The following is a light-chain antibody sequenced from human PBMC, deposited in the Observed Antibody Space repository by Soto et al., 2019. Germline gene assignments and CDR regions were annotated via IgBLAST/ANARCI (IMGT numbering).Light chain of an antibody. V-gene: IGKV1-5*03. CDR3: QQDYIYPRM. J-gene: IGKJ1*01. Sequence: DIQMTQSPSTLSASVGDRVAITCRASQSINTLLAWYQQKPGKAPKLLIYKASSLESGVPSRFSGSGSGTEFTLTLNSLQPDDFATYYCQQDYIYPRMCGQGTKVEIK. CDR1: QSINTL. CDR2: KAS.